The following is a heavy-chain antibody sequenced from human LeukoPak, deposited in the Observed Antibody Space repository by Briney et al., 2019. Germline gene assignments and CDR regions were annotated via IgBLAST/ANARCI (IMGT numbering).Heavy chain of an antibody. CDR1: GYTLTELS. V-gene: IGHV1-24*01. CDR3: ATDLGVVVPAATSDY. Sequence: ASVKVSCKVSGYTLTELSMHWVRQAPGKGLEWMGGFDPEDGETIYAQKFQGRVTMTEDTSTDTAYVELSSLRSEDTAVYYCATDLGVVVPAATSDYWGQGTLVTVSS. J-gene: IGHJ4*02. CDR2: FDPEDGET. D-gene: IGHD2-2*01.